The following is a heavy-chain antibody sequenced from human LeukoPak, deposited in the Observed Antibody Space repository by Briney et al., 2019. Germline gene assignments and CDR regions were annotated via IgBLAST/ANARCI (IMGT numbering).Heavy chain of an antibody. CDR3: ARERIERYTYASSDFDY. D-gene: IGHD5-18*01. V-gene: IGHV4-38-2*02. CDR1: GYSISSGYY. J-gene: IGHJ4*02. CDR2: VSHSGST. Sequence: SETLSLTCTVSGYSISSGYYWGWIRQPPGKGLEWIASVSHSGSTYYNPSLKSRVTISVDTSKNQFSLKVTSVTAADTALYYCARERIERYTYASSDFDYWGRGTLVTVSS.